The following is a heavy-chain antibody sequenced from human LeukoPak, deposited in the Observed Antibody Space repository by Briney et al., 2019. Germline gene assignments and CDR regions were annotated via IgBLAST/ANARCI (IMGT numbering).Heavy chain of an antibody. CDR1: GFTFSNSI. CDR2: IGSSSSTI. V-gene: IGHV3-48*01. J-gene: IGHJ4*02. D-gene: IGHD2-15*01. CDR3: ARAGYCSSGTCYGGDY. Sequence: PTGGSLRLSCAASGFTFSNSIMNWVRQAPGKGLEWVSYIGSSSSTIYYADSVKGRFTISRDNAKNSLYLQMNSLRAEDTAVYYCARAGYCSSGTCYGGDYWGQGTLVTVSS.